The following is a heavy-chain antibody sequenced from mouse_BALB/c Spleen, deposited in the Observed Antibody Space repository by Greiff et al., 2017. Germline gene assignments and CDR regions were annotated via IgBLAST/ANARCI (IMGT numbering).Heavy chain of an antibody. CDR1: GFSLTSYD. CDR2: IWTGGGT. J-gene: IGHJ3*01. V-gene: IGHV2-9-2*01. CDR3: VRDGDSWFAY. Sequence: QVQLQQSGPGLVAPSQSLSITCTVSGFSLTSYDISWIRQPPGKGLEWLGVIWTGGGTNYNSAFMSRLSISKDNSKSQVFLKMNSLQTDDTAIYYCVRDGDSWFAYWGQGTLVTVSA.